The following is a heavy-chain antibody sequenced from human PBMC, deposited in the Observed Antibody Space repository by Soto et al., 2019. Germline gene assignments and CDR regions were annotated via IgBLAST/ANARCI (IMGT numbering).Heavy chain of an antibody. J-gene: IGHJ4*01. V-gene: IGHV1-69*06. CDR3: ARVLVGTRLSRDY. CDR1: GGTFSSYT. CDR2: ISPIFGTP. Sequence: QVQLVQSGAEVKKPGSSVTVSCKASGGTFSSYTISWVRQAPGQGLEWMAGISPIFGTPNYAQKCQDRVTNDTYNSTMSEQMKRHRLTAKDMAVYYRARVLVGTRLSRDY. D-gene: IGHD2-8*02.